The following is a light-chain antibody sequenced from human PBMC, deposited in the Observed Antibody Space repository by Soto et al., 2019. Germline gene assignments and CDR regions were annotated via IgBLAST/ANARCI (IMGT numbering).Light chain of an antibody. CDR1: QSISYY. CDR2: AAS. Sequence: DIQMTQSPSSLSASVGVRVTITCRTSQSISYYLNWYQQKPGKAPKLLIYAASSLQSGVPSRFSGSGSGTDFTLTISRLQPDDSATYYCQQGYGTPRAFGQGTKVEIK. CDR3: QQGYGTPRA. V-gene: IGKV1-39*01. J-gene: IGKJ1*01.